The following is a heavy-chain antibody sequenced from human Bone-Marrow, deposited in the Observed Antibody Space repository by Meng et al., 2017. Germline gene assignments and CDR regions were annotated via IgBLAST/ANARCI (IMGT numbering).Heavy chain of an antibody. Sequence: HGDLGKSGSELKKPGASVKVSCKASGYTFTSYAMNWVRQAPGQGLEWMGWINTNTGNPTYAQGFTGRFVFSLDTSVSTAYLQISSLKAEDTAVYYCARDARGLLKDYWGQGTLVTVSS. V-gene: IGHV7-4-1*02. D-gene: IGHD2/OR15-2a*01. CDR3: ARDARGLLKDY. CDR2: INTNTGNP. J-gene: IGHJ4*02. CDR1: GYTFTSYA.